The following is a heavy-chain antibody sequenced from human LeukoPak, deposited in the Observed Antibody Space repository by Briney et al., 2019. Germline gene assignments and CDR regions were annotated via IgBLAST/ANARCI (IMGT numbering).Heavy chain of an antibody. CDR1: GFTFNNYW. Sequence: QPGGSLRLSCAASGFTFNNYWMHWVRQAPGKGLGWVSRINTDGSSTSYADSVKGRFTISRDNTKNTLYLQMNSLRAEDTAVYYCARGTMWFGERTDYWPQGTRVSVPS. J-gene: IGHJ4*02. D-gene: IGHD3-10*01. CDR3: ARGTMWFGERTDY. V-gene: IGHV3-74*01. CDR2: INTDGSST.